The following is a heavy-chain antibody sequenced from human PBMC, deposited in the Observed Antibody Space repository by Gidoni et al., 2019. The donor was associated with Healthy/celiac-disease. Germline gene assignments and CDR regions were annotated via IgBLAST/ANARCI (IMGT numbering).Heavy chain of an antibody. V-gene: IGHV3-23*04. CDR2: ISGSGDST. CDR3: AKNSAGCSGGSCYSPLYGLDV. Sequence: EVQLVESGGGFIQPGGSLRLSCAASGFTFSNYAMSWVRQAPGKGLEWVSAISGSGDSTYHADSVKGRFTISRDNSKNTLYLQMNSLRAEDTAVYYCAKNSAGCSGGSCYSPLYGLDVWGQGTTVTVSS. CDR1: GFTFSNYA. J-gene: IGHJ6*02. D-gene: IGHD2-15*01.